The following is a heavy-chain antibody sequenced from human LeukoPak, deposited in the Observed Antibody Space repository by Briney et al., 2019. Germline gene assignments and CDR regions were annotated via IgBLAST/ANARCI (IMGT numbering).Heavy chain of an antibody. J-gene: IGHJ6*02. CDR3: ARGDYYGSGSYYNPIGDYGMDV. D-gene: IGHD3-10*01. CDR2: IIPIFGTA. V-gene: IGHV1-69*13. CDR1: GGTFSSYA. Sequence: SVKVSCKASGGTFSSYATSWVRQAPGQGLEWMGGIIPIFGTANYAQKFQGRVTITADESTSTAYMELSSLRSEDTAVYYCARGDYYGSGSYYNPIGDYGMDVWGQGTTVTVSS.